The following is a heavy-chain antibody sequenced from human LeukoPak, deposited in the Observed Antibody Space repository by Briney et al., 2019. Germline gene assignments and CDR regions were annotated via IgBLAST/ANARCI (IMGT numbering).Heavy chain of an antibody. CDR2: IRYDGSNK. J-gene: IGHJ4*02. D-gene: IGHD1-26*01. CDR1: GFTLSSYG. Sequence: GGSLRLSCAASGFTLSSYGMHWVRQAPGKGLEWVAFIRYDGSNKYYADSVKGRFTISRDNSKNTLYLQMNSLRAEDTAVYYCAKDVSGSYRLAYWGQGTLVTVSS. CDR3: AKDVSGSYRLAY. V-gene: IGHV3-30*02.